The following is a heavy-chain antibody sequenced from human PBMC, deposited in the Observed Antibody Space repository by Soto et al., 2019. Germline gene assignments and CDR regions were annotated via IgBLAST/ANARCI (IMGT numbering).Heavy chain of an antibody. CDR2: IYYSGST. CDR3: ARQPITIFGVGHDAFDI. D-gene: IGHD3-3*01. Sequence: PSETLSLTCTVSGGSISSYYWSWIRQPPGKGLEWIRYIYYSGSTNYNPSLKSRVTISVDTSKNQFSLKLSSVTAADTAVYYCARQPITIFGVGHDAFDIWGQGTMVTVSS. V-gene: IGHV4-59*08. CDR1: GGSISSYY. J-gene: IGHJ3*02.